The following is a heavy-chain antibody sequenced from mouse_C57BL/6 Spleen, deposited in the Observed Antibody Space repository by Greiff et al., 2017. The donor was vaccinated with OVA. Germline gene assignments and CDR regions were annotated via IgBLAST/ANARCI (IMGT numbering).Heavy chain of an antibody. CDR2: ISSGSSTI. J-gene: IGHJ4*01. CDR3: ARRCTPGAMDY. CDR1: GFTFSDYG. Sequence: EVKVVESGGGLVKPGGSLKLSCAASGFTFSDYGMHWVRQAPEKGLEWVAYISSGSSTIYYADTVKGRFTISRDNAKNTLFLQMTSLRSEDTAMYYCARRCTPGAMDYWGQGTSVTVSS. V-gene: IGHV5-17*01. D-gene: IGHD5-1*01.